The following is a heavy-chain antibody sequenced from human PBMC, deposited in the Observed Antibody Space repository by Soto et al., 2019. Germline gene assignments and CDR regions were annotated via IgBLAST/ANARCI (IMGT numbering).Heavy chain of an antibody. Sequence: SETLSLTCTVSGGSISSGGYYWSWIRQHPGKGLEWIGYIYYSGSTYYNPSLKSRVTISVDTSKNQFSLKLSSVTAADTAVYYCARAIQRRMTTVTKNAFDIWGQGTMVTVSS. D-gene: IGHD4-17*01. J-gene: IGHJ3*02. CDR1: GGSISSGGYY. CDR3: ARAIQRRMTTVTKNAFDI. V-gene: IGHV4-31*03. CDR2: IYYSGST.